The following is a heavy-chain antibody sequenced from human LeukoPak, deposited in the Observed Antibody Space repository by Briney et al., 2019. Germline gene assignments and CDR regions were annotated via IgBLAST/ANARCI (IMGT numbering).Heavy chain of an antibody. V-gene: IGHV4-30-2*01. CDR1: GGSISSGGYY. CDR3: ARERAGSMLGIFYYFDY. CDR2: IYHSGST. J-gene: IGHJ4*02. D-gene: IGHD3-3*01. Sequence: KPSQTLSLTCTVSGGSISSGGYYWSWIRQPPGKGLEWIGYIYHSGSTYYNPSLKSRVTISVDRSKNQFSLKLSSVTAADTAVYYCARERAGSMLGIFYYFDYWGQGTLVTVSS.